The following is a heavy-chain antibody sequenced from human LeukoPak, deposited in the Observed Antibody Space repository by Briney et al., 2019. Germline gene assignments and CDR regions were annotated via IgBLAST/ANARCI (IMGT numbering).Heavy chain of an antibody. J-gene: IGHJ4*02. CDR3: AKDQLNRFCSGGSCSVTHDY. D-gene: IGHD2-15*01. CDR2: ISYDGSNK. CDR1: GFTFSSYG. Sequence: TGGSLRLSCAASGFTFSSYGMHWVRQAPGKGLEWVAVISYDGSNKYYADSVKGRFTISRDNSKNTLYLQMNSLRAEDTAVYYCAKDQLNRFCSGGSCSVTHDYWGQGTLVTVSS. V-gene: IGHV3-30*18.